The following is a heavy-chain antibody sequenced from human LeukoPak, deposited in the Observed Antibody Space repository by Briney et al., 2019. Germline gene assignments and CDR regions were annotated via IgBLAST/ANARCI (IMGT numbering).Heavy chain of an antibody. Sequence: PGGSLRLSCAVSGFAFNNYAMSWVRQAPGQGLEWVSTITVNGRYTYYADSVKGRFTISRDNSRSTLYLQLNSLRADDTAVYYCARPSTVTPPHYFNYWGQGTLVTVSS. D-gene: IGHD2-21*02. CDR1: GFAFNNYA. V-gene: IGHV3-23*01. CDR3: ARPSTVTPPHYFNY. J-gene: IGHJ4*02. CDR2: ITVNGRYT.